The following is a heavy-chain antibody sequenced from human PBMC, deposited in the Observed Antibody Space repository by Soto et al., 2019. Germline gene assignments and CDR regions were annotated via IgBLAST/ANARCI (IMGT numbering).Heavy chain of an antibody. CDR3: ARDPYGSGSYYKTNQLPPYYFDY. CDR1: GFTFSSYA. J-gene: IGHJ4*02. V-gene: IGHV3-30-3*01. CDR2: ISYDGSNK. D-gene: IGHD3-10*01. Sequence: GGSLRLSCAASGFTFSSYAMHWVRQAPGKGLEWVAVISYDGSNKYYADSVKGRFTISRDNSKNTLYLQMNSLRAEDTAVYYCARDPYGSGSYYKTNQLPPYYFDYWGQGTLVTVSS.